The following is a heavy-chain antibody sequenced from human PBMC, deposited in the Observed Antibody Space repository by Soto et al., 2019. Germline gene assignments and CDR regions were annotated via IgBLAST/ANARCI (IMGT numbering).Heavy chain of an antibody. CDR3: ARDLSSYSSGWYDL. CDR2: INPGGGRT. D-gene: IGHD6-19*01. CDR1: GYTFTNYY. Sequence: ASVKVSCKASGYTFTNYYIHWVRQAPGQGLEWMGIINPGGGRTNYAQKFQGRVTMTRDTSTSTVYLELSSLRSEDTAVYYCARDLSSYSSGWYDLWGSGTLVTVSS. V-gene: IGHV1-46*01. J-gene: IGHJ2*01.